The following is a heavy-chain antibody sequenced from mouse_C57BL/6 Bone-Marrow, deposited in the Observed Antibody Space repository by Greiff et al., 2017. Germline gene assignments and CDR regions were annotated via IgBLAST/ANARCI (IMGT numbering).Heavy chain of an antibody. CDR3: ARAPITTVVAPYFDY. J-gene: IGHJ2*01. D-gene: IGHD1-1*01. CDR2: ISSGGSYT. V-gene: IGHV5-6*02. Sequence: EVKLEESGGDLVKPGGSLKLSCAASGFTFSSYGMSWVRQTPDKRLEWVATISSGGSYTYYPDSVKGRFTISRDNAKNTLYLQMSSLKSEDTAMYYCARAPITTVVAPYFDYWGQGTTLTVSS. CDR1: GFTFSSYG.